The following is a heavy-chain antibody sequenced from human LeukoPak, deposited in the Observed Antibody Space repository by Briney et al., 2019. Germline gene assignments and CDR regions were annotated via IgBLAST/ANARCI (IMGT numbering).Heavy chain of an antibody. Sequence: PGGSLRLSCAASGLTFSNYAMSWVRQAPGKGLEWVSAISVSGGDTYYADSVKGRFTISRDNAKNTLYLQMNSLRAEDTAVYYCAKDRYYYDSSGYYHFFDYWGQGTLVTVSS. CDR2: ISVSGGDT. J-gene: IGHJ4*02. V-gene: IGHV3-23*01. CDR1: GLTFSNYA. D-gene: IGHD3-22*01. CDR3: AKDRYYYDSSGYYHFFDY.